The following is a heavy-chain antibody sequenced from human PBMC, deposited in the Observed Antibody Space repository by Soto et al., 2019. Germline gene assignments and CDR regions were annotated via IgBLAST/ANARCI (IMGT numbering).Heavy chain of an antibody. CDR3: ARDYSGSYPFDSDY. Sequence: QVQLQESGPGLVKPSETLSLTCTVSGGSISSYYWSWIRQPPGKGLEWSGYIYYSGSTNYNPSLKSRVTISVATSNNQFSLKLSSVTAADTAVYDCARDYSGSYPFDSDYWGQGTLVTVSS. D-gene: IGHD1-26*01. V-gene: IGHV4-59*01. CDR2: IYYSGST. CDR1: GGSISSYY. J-gene: IGHJ4*02.